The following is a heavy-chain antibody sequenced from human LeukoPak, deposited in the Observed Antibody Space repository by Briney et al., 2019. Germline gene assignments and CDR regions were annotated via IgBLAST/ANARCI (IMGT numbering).Heavy chain of an antibody. J-gene: IGHJ4*02. V-gene: IGHV4-59*12. CDR2: TYYSGNT. CDR1: GGSISSYY. CDR3: ARLGTNYGDYRFAF. D-gene: IGHD4-17*01. Sequence: SETLSLTCTVSGGSISSYYWSWIRQPPGKGLEWVVYTYYSGNTNYNPSLKSRVTISVDTSKNQFSLELSSVTAADTAVYYCARLGTNYGDYRFAFWGQGTLVTVSS.